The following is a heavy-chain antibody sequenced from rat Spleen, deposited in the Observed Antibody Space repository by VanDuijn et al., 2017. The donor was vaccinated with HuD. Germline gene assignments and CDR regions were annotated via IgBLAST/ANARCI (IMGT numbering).Heavy chain of an antibody. CDR2: MWYDGDT. V-gene: IGHV2-34*01. J-gene: IGHJ2*01. CDR1: GFSLATYS. Sequence: QVQLKESGPGLVQPSETLSLTCTVSGFSLATYSVSWVRQPSGKGPEWMGRMWYDGDTAYNSALKSRLNISRDTSKSQVFLKMSSLQTEDTATYYCARADIASVSSDGIWGQGVMVTVSS. CDR3: ARADIASVSSDGI. D-gene: IGHD1-2*01.